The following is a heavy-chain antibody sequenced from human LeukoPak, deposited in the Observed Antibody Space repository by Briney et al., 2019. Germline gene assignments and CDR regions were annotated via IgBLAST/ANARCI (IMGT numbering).Heavy chain of an antibody. Sequence: ASVKVSCKASGYTFTGYYMHWVRQAPGQGLEWMGRINPNSGGTNYAQKFQGRVTMTRDTSISTAYMELSRLRSDDTAVYYCARGGVGATSPFDYWGQGTLVTVSS. CDR3: ARGGVGATSPFDY. CDR2: INPNSGGT. J-gene: IGHJ4*02. V-gene: IGHV1-2*06. D-gene: IGHD1-26*01. CDR1: GYTFTGYY.